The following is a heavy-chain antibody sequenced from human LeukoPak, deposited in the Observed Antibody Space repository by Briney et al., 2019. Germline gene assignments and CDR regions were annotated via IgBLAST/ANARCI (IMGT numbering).Heavy chain of an antibody. V-gene: IGHV3-23*01. CDR1: GFTFSSYA. CDR3: AKDPMGFGELLYWDYFDY. CDR2: ISGSGGST. J-gene: IGHJ4*02. D-gene: IGHD3-10*01. Sequence: RGSLRLSCAASGFTFSSYAMSWVRQAPGKGLEWVSAISGSGGSTYYADSVKGRFTISRDNSKNTLYLQMNSLRAEDTAVYYCAKDPMGFGELLYWDYFDYWGQGTLVTVSS.